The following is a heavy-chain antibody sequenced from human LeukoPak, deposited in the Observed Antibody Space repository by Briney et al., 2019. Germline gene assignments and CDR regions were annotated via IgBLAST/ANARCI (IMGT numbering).Heavy chain of an antibody. V-gene: IGHV3-23*01. D-gene: IGHD3-22*01. CDR3: AKAVYYYDSSGPLYYFDY. CDR2: ISGSGGST. J-gene: IGHJ4*02. CDR1: GFTFSSYA. Sequence: PGGSLRLSCAASGFTFSSYAMSWVRQAPGKGLEWVSAISGSGGSTYYADSVKGRFTISRDNSKNTLYLQMNSLRAEDTAVYYCAKAVYYYDSSGPLYYFDYWGQGTLVTVSS.